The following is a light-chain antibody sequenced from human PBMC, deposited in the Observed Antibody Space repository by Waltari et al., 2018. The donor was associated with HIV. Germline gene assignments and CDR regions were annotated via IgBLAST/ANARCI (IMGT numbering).Light chain of an antibody. CDR1: SSDVGSYNR. J-gene: IGLJ2*01. V-gene: IGLV2-18*02. Sequence: QSALTQPPSVSGSPGQSVTLSCTATSSDVGSYNRVSWYQQPPGTAPKLMIYEVSTRPSAVPDRFSGSKTGNTASLTISGRQAEDEADYYCSSYTSGSTLVFGGGTKLTVL. CDR3: SSYTSGSTLV. CDR2: EVS.